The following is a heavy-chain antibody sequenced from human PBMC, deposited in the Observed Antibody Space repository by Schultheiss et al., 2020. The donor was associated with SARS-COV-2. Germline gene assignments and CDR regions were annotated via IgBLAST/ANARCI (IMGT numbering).Heavy chain of an antibody. J-gene: IGHJ4*02. CDR2: INHSGST. V-gene: IGHV4-34*01. CDR1: GGSISSYY. Sequence: SETLSLTCTVSGGSISSYYWSWIRQPPGKGLEWIGEINHSGSTNYNPSLKSRVTISVDTSKNQFSLKLSSVTAADTAVYYCARDLAIFGVGDYFDYWGQGTLDNVS. D-gene: IGHD3-3*01. CDR3: ARDLAIFGVGDYFDY.